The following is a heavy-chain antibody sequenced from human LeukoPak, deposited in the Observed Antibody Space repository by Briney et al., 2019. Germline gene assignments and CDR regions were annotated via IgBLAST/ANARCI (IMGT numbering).Heavy chain of an antibody. V-gene: IGHV1-46*01. CDR2: ISPSGSST. Sequence: ASVKVSCKASGYTFTSYYMHWVRQAPGQGLEWMGIISPSGSSTSYAQKFQGRVTMTRDTSTSTVYMELSSLRSEDTAVYYCARVGTTFEFDYWGQGTLVTVSS. CDR1: GYTFTSYY. CDR3: ARVGTTFEFDY. D-gene: IGHD2/OR15-2a*01. J-gene: IGHJ4*02.